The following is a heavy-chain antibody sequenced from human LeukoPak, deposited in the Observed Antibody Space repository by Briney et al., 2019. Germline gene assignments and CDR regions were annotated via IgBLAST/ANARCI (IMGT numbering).Heavy chain of an antibody. D-gene: IGHD4-17*01. CDR3: AKDPSYYGDMYYFDY. Sequence: YHVSIKYYAHSVRGGITISRDNSKKKIYVEMNSLRAEDTAVYYCAKDPSYYGDMYYFDYWGQGTLVTVSS. J-gene: IGHJ4*02. CDR2: YHVSIK. V-gene: IGHV3-30*02.